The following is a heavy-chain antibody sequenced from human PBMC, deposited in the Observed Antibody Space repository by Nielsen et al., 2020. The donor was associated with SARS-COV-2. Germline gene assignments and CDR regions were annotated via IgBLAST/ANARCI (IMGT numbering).Heavy chain of an antibody. CDR2: ISGSGGST. Sequence: GESLKISCAASGFTFSSYAMSWVRQAPGKGLEWVSAISGSGGSTYYADSVKGRFTISRDSSKNTLYLQMNSLKVEDTALYFCARETIDHSSSFFDYWGQGTLVTVSS. CDR1: GFTFSSYA. V-gene: IGHV3-23*01. J-gene: IGHJ4*02. D-gene: IGHD1-14*01. CDR3: ARETIDHSSSFFDY.